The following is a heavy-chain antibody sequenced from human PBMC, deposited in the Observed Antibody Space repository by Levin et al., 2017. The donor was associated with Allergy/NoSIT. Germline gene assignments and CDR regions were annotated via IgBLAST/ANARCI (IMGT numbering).Heavy chain of an antibody. CDR1: GFTLSSHW. Sequence: RGESLKISCAASGFTLSSHWMHWVRQAPGKGLVWVSRISGDGTRTSYADSVRGRFTISRDNAKNTLYLQINSLRVEDTAVYFCTRRTREVWFGDDDYFDHWGQGILVSVSS. D-gene: IGHD3-10*01. J-gene: IGHJ4*02. CDR3: TRRTREVWFGDDDYFDH. V-gene: IGHV3-74*01. CDR2: ISGDGTRT.